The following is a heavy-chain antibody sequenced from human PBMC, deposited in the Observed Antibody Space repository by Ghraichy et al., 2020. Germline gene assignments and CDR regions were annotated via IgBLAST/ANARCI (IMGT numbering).Heavy chain of an antibody. CDR1: GDSVSSTNTA. V-gene: IGHV6-1*01. CDR2: TYYRSEWSN. D-gene: IGHD1-7*01. J-gene: IGHJ5*02. Sequence: SETLSLTCAISGDSVSSTNTAWNWIRQSPSRGLEWLGRTYYRSEWSNDYAVSVKGRITINPDTTKNQFSLQLNSVTPEDTAVYYCARVHTYPGIAGTTRLHHWFDPWGQGTPVTVSS. CDR3: ARVHTYPGIAGTTRLHHWFDP.